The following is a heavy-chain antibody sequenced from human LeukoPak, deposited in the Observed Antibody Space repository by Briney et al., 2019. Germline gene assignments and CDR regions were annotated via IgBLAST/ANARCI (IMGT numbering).Heavy chain of an antibody. D-gene: IGHD5-12*01. V-gene: IGHV4-59*01. J-gene: IGHJ6*03. CDR3: AGGYEADYYYMDV. CDR1: GGTISSYY. CDR2: IYYSGSS. Sequence: AGTLSLTCTASGGTISSYYWSWIRQPPGKGLEWIGYIYYSGSSNYNPSLKSRVTISVDTSKHQFSLKLSSVTAADTAVYYCAGGYEADYYYMDVWGKGTTVTVSS.